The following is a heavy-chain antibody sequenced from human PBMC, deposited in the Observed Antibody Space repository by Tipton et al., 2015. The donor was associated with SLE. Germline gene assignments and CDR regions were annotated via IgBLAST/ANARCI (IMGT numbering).Heavy chain of an antibody. CDR2: IFYSGST. D-gene: IGHD3-16*01. J-gene: IGHJ4*02. CDR3: ASRPRGIRPIDY. CDR1: GVSISSFSYY. V-gene: IGHV4-39*07. Sequence: TLSLTCSVSGVSISSFSYYWGWIRQPPGKGLEWIGSIFYSGSTYYNPSLKSRVTISVDTSKNQFSLKLSPVTAADTAVYYCASRPRGIRPIDYWGQGTLVTVSS.